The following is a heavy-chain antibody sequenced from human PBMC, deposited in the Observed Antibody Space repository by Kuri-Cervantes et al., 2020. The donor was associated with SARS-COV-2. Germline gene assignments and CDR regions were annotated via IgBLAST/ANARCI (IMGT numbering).Heavy chain of an antibody. V-gene: IGHV1-18*04. Sequence: ASVKVSCKASGYTFTNFYIHWVRQAPGQGLEWMGWISAYNGNTNYAQKLQGRVTMTTDTSTSTAYMELRSLRSDDTAVYYCARDLEFLEWLLPSLLDYWGQGTLVTVSS. J-gene: IGHJ4*02. CDR2: ISAYNGNT. CDR1: GYTFTNFY. D-gene: IGHD3-3*01. CDR3: ARDLEFLEWLLPSLLDY.